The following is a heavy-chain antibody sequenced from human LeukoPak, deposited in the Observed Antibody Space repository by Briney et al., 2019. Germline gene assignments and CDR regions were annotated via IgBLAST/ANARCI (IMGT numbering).Heavy chain of an antibody. D-gene: IGHD3-9*01. CDR1: GYTFTSYG. CDR3: ARVLDGTYYDILTGYFKGAFDI. J-gene: IGHJ3*02. V-gene: IGHV1-18*01. Sequence: ASVKVSCKASGYTFTSYGISWVRQAPGQGLEWMGWISAYNGNTNYAQKLQGRVTMTTDISTSTAYMELRSLGSDDTAVYYCARVLDGTYYDILTGYFKGAFDIWGQGTMVTVSS. CDR2: ISAYNGNT.